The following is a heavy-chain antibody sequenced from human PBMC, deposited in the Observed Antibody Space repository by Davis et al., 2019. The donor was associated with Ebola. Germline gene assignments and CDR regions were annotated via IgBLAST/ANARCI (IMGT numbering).Heavy chain of an antibody. CDR2: ISGSGGST. Sequence: GESLKISCAASGFTFSSYAMSWVRQAPGKGLEWVSAISGSGGSTYYADSVKGRFTISRDNSKNTLYLQMNSLRAEDTAVYYCASGFPIVVVTAMPFEYWGQGTLVTVSS. V-gene: IGHV3-23*01. D-gene: IGHD2-21*02. J-gene: IGHJ4*02. CDR3: ASGFPIVVVTAMPFEY. CDR1: GFTFSSYA.